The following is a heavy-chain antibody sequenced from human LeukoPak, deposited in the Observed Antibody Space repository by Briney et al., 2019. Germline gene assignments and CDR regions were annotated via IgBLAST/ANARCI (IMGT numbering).Heavy chain of an antibody. Sequence: GGSLRLSCAASGFTLSYYWLHWVRQAPGKGLVWVACINGDGSSTNYADSGKGRFTISRDNAKNTLYLEMNSLRAEDTAVYYCTRDPRNKGFDPWGQGTLVTVSS. J-gene: IGHJ5*02. D-gene: IGHD1/OR15-1a*01. CDR2: INGDGSST. V-gene: IGHV3-74*01. CDR3: TRDPRNKGFDP. CDR1: GFTLSYYW.